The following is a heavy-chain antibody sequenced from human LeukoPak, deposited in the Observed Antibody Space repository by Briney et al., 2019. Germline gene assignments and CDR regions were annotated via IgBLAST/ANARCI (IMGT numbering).Heavy chain of an antibody. CDR2: ISGSGGST. V-gene: IGHV3-23*01. J-gene: IGHJ3*02. CDR1: GFTFSSYA. Sequence: GGSLRLSCAASGFTFSSYAMSWVRQAPGKGLEWVSAISGSGGSTYYADSVKGRFTISRDNSKNTLYLQMNSLRAEDTAVYYCAKVGGISGIVGATWVIGPFDIWGQGTMVTVSS. D-gene: IGHD1-26*01. CDR3: AKVGGISGIVGATWVIGPFDI.